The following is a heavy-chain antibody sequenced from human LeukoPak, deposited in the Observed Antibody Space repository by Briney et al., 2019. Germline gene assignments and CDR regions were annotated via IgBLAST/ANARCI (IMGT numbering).Heavy chain of an antibody. J-gene: IGHJ4*02. CDR2: IYYSGST. Sequence: SETLSLTCTVSGGSISSSSYYWGWIRQPPGKGLEWIGYIYYSGSTNYNPSLKSRVTISVDTSKNQFSLKLSSVTAADTAVYYCARANVVVTAIDYWGQGTLVTVSS. CDR1: GGSISSSSYY. V-gene: IGHV4-61*05. CDR3: ARANVVVTAIDY. D-gene: IGHD2-21*02.